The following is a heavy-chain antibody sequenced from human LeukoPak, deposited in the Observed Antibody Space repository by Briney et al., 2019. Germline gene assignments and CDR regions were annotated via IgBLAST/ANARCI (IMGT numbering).Heavy chain of an antibody. V-gene: IGHV3-43*02. J-gene: IGHJ4*02. CDR2: VSGDGGIT. D-gene: IGHD3-10*01. CDR1: GFTFDHYA. Sequence: AGGSLRLSCATSGFTFDHYALHWVRQAPGKGLEWVSLVSGDGGITYYADSVEGRFTFSRDNTKSPLFLLMNSLKTEDTALDYCANPPRLWGSGTVSDPPDYWGQGTLVTVSS. CDR3: ANPPRLWGSGTVSDPPDY.